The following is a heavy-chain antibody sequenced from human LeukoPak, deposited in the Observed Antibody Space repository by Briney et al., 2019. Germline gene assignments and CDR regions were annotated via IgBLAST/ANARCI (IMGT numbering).Heavy chain of an antibody. J-gene: IGHJ6*03. CDR2: ISGRGDST. V-gene: IGHV3-23*01. CDR1: GFTFTSNA. Sequence: GGTLRLSCAASGFTFTSNAMAWVRQAPGKVLEWVSGISGRGDSTYYAESVKGRFTISRDNFKNRLYLQMNSMRAEDTAVYYCAKGLYTSGRGYMDVWGKGTTVTISS. D-gene: IGHD6-19*01. CDR3: AKGLYTSGRGYMDV.